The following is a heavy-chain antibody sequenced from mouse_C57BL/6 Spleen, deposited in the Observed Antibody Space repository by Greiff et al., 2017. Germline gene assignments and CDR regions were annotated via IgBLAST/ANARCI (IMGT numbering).Heavy chain of an antibody. Sequence: QVQLKQPGAELVMPGASVKLSCKASGYTFTSYWMHWVKQRPGQGLEWIGEIDPSDSYTNYNQKFKGKSTLTVDKYSSTAYMQLSSLTSEDSAVYYCASSDSSGYKFAYWGQGTLVTVSA. J-gene: IGHJ3*01. CDR1: GYTFTSYW. D-gene: IGHD3-2*02. CDR3: ASSDSSGYKFAY. V-gene: IGHV1-69*01. CDR2: IDPSDSYT.